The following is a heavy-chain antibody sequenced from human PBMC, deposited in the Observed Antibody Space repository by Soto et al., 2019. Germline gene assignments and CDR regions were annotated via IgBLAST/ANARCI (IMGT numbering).Heavy chain of an antibody. D-gene: IGHD2-21*02. CDR3: ARDLWGYCGADCYPLDV. V-gene: IGHV4-59*01. J-gene: IGHJ6*02. Sequence: QVRLQESGPGLVKPSETLSLTCTVSGGSISSYYWSWIRQPPGKGLEWIGYMYNTGSTIYNPSLKSRVTISVDTSQTXXSLKLNSVTAADTAVYYCARDLWGYCGADCYPLDVWGQGTTVTVSS. CDR2: MYNTGST. CDR1: GGSISSYY.